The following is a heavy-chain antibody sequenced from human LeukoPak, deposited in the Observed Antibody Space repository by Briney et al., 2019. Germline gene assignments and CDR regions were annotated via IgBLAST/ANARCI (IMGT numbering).Heavy chain of an antibody. CDR2: ISYDGSNK. Sequence: GGSLRLSCAASGFTFSSYGMHWVRQAPGKGLEWVAVISYDGSNKYYADPVKGRFTISRDNSKNTLYLQMNSLRAEDTAVYYCAKLDGDFSFDYWGQGTLVTVSS. V-gene: IGHV3-30*18. CDR3: AKLDGDFSFDY. J-gene: IGHJ4*02. D-gene: IGHD4-17*01. CDR1: GFTFSSYG.